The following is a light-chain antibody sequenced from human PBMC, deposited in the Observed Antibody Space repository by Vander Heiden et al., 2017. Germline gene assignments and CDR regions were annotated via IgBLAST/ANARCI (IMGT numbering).Light chain of an antibody. CDR1: DIGTKN. CDR2: DDS. V-gene: IGLV3-21*02. CDR3: QVWHSGSNHVV. Sequence: SYVLTPPPSVSVAPGQPAAIACGGNDIGTKNVHWYQQKPGQAPVLVIYDDSDRPSGIPERFSGSNSGNTATLIISWVEAGDEADYYCQVWHSGSNHVVFGGGTKLTVL. J-gene: IGLJ2*01.